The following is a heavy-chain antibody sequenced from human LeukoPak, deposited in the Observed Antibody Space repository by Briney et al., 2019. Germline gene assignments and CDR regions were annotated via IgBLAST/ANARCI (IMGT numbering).Heavy chain of an antibody. J-gene: IGHJ3*02. D-gene: IGHD2-2*01. CDR2: IGSNGGST. CDR1: GFTFNSSA. V-gene: IGHV3-64*02. Sequence: GGSLRLSCAASGFTFNSSAMHWVRQAPGKGLEYVSVIGSNGGSTYYADSVKGRFTISRDNSKNTLYLQMGSLRAEDMAVYYCARSNCSTTDCLFNAFDIWGQGTMVTVSS. CDR3: ARSNCSTTDCLFNAFDI.